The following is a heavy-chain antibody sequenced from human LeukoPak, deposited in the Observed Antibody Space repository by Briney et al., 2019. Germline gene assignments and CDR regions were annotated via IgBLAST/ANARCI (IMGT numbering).Heavy chain of an antibody. J-gene: IGHJ4*02. D-gene: IGHD3-9*01. CDR3: ASDDYDILTGYYSRDY. V-gene: IGHV4-39*01. CDR1: GGSISSSSYY. CDR2: IYYSGST. Sequence: SETLSLTCTVSGGSISSSSYYWGWIRQPPGKGLEWIGSIYYSGSTYYNPSLKSRATISVDTSKNQFSLKLSSVTAADTAVYYCASDDYDILTGYYSRDYWGQGTLVTVSS.